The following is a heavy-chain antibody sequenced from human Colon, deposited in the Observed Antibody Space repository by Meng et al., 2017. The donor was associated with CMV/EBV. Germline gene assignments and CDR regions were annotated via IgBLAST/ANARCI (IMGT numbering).Heavy chain of an antibody. CDR2: INPSGYTT. CDR1: GFAFSRYY. D-gene: IGHD2/OR15-2a*01. CDR3: ARDNSAEDLSWWFDP. Sequence: VVLVESGAGVKKPGALVKVSCKVSGFAFSRYYMHWVRQAPGQGLEWMGVINPSGYTTIYAQKFQGRVTMTRDTSTSTVYMELRSLRSDDTAVYYCARDNSAEDLSWWFDPWGQGTLVTVSS. J-gene: IGHJ5*02. V-gene: IGHV1-46*01.